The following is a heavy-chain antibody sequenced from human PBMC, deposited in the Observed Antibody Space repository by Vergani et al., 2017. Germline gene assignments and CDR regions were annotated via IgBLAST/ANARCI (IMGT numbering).Heavy chain of an antibody. Sequence: EVQLLGSGGSLKQPGGSVRLSCAASGFTFITLAMHWVRQAPGKGLEWVSALTGDGGSTYYTDSFKGRFIISRDKSRYTLYLQMNRVRPEDTSTYYCVKDAGSYENFFDYWGQGTLVTVSS. CDR2: LTGDGGST. V-gene: IGHV3-23*01. D-gene: IGHD1-26*01. CDR1: GFTFITLA. J-gene: IGHJ4*02. CDR3: VKDAGSYENFFDY.